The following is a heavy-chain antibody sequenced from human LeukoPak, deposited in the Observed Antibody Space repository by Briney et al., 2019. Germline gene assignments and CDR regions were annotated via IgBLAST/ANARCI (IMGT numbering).Heavy chain of an antibody. Sequence: GGSLRLSCAASGFTFSSYSMNWVRQAPGKGLEWVSSISSSSSYIYYADSVKGRFTISRDNAKNSLYLQMNSLRAEDTAVYYCARGVYNWNYYYYMDVWGKGTTVTVSS. CDR1: GFTFSSYS. CDR3: ARGVYNWNYYYYMDV. D-gene: IGHD1-20*01. V-gene: IGHV3-21*01. J-gene: IGHJ6*03. CDR2: ISSSSSYI.